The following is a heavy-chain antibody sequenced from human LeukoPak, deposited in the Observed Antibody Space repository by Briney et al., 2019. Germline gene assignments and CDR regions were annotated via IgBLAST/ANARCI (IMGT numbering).Heavy chain of an antibody. J-gene: IGHJ4*02. CDR3: ARHWHDLYYFDY. V-gene: IGHV4-39*01. CDR1: GGSISSSSYY. Sequence: SETLSLTCTVSGGSISSSSYYWGWIRQPPGKGLEWIGSIYYSGSTYYNPSLKSRVTISVDTSKNQFSLKLSSVTAADTALYYCARHWHDLYYFDYWGQGTLVTVSS. CDR2: IYYSGST.